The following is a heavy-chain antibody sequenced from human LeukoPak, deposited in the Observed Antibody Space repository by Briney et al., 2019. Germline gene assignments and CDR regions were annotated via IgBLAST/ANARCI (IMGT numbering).Heavy chain of an antibody. CDR1: GYTFTGYY. V-gene: IGHV1-2*02. CDR3: ARGVGTTGTTEGIDAFDI. J-gene: IGHJ3*02. D-gene: IGHD1-1*01. Sequence: GASVKVSCKASGYTFTGYYMHWVRQAPGQGLEWMGWINPNSGGTNYAQKFQGRVTMTRDTSISTAYMELSRLGSDDTAVYYCARGVGTTGTTEGIDAFDIWGQGTMVTVSS. CDR2: INPNSGGT.